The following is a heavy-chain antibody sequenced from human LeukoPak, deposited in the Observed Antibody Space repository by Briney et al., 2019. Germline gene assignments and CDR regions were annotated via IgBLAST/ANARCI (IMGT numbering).Heavy chain of an antibody. CDR2: ISGSAKST. CDR1: GFTFSSYS. CDR3: AKCPRYCSSSSCYGGHFDY. V-gene: IGHV3-23*01. J-gene: IGHJ4*02. D-gene: IGHD2-2*01. Sequence: GGSLRLSCAASGFTFSSYSMNWVRQAPGRGLEWVSAISGSAKSTYYTDSVKGRFTISRDNSKSTMYLQMNSLRAEDTAVYYCAKCPRYCSSSSCYGGHFDYWGQGTLVTVSS.